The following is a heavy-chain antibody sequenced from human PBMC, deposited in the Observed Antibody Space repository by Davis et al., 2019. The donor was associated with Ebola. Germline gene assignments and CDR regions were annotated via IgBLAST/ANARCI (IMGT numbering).Heavy chain of an antibody. D-gene: IGHD3-22*01. CDR2: ISGSGGST. CDR3: AKDPNYYDSSGYDAFDI. V-gene: IGHV3-23*01. Sequence: GESLKISCAASGFTFSSYAMSWVRQAPGKGLEWVSAISGSGGSTYYADSVKGRFTISRDNSKNTLYLQMNSLRAEDTAVYYCAKDPNYYDSSGYDAFDIWGQGTMVTVSS. J-gene: IGHJ3*02. CDR1: GFTFSSYA.